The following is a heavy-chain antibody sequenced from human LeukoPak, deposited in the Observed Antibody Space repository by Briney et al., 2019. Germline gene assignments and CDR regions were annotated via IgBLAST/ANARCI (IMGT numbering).Heavy chain of an antibody. CDR1: GGSISSGSYY. CDR2: IYYSGST. CDR3: GRYGLLGLSDINAFDM. Sequence: SETLSLTCTVSGGSISSGSYYWGWIRQPPGKGLEWIGSIYYSGSTYYNPSLKSRVTISVDRSKNHFSLKLSSVTAADTAIYFCGRYGLLGLSDINAFDMWGQGTKVTVSS. D-gene: IGHD2-2*01. J-gene: IGHJ3*02. V-gene: IGHV4-39*07.